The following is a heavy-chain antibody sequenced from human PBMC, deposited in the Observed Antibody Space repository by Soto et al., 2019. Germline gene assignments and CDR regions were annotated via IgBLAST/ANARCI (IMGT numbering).Heavy chain of an antibody. J-gene: IGHJ6*02. CDR3: AILGVYYYYYGMDV. D-gene: IGHD3-16*01. V-gene: IGHV4-34*01. CDR2: INHSGST. CDR1: GGSFSGYY. Sequence: PSETLSLTCAVYGGSFSGYYWSWIRQPPGKGLEWIGEINHSGSTNYNPSLKSRVTISVDTSKNQFSLKLSSVTAADTAVYYCAILGVYYYYYGMDVWGQGTTVTVSS.